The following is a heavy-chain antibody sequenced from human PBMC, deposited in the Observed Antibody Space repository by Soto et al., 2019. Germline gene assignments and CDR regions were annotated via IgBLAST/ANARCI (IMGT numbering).Heavy chain of an antibody. CDR1: GDSISSTSYY. CDR3: ARRYGSAIDY. Sequence: SETLSLTCTVSGDSISSTSYYWGWIRQPPGKGLEWIGSIYYSGSAYYNPSLKTRVIISVDTSKNQFSLKLSSVTAADTAVYYCARRYGSAIDYWGQGTLVTVSS. CDR2: IYYSGSA. V-gene: IGHV4-39*01. J-gene: IGHJ4*02. D-gene: IGHD1-26*01.